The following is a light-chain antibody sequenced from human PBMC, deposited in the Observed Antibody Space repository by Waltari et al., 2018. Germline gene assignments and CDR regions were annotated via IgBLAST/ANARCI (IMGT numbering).Light chain of an antibody. CDR2: DAF. J-gene: IGKJ4*01. Sequence: DIQMTQSPSSRSPSLVDRVTITCQPSQHIISYLKFYQQKPGKAPNLLIYDAFNLEIGVPSRFSGSGSGTDFTFTISTLQPEDIATYYYQQYDKLTFGGGTKVEIK. CDR3: QQYDKLT. CDR1: QHIISY. V-gene: IGKV1-33*01.